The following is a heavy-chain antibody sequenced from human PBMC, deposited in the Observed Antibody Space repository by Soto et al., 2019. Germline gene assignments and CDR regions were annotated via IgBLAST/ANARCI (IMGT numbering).Heavy chain of an antibody. CDR1: GYTFTGYY. D-gene: IGHD3-16*01. CDR3: ASHPQGGLDAFGI. J-gene: IGHJ3*02. CDR2: INPNSGGT. V-gene: IGHV1-2*02. Sequence: QVQLVQSGAEVKKPGASVKVSCKASGYTFTGYYMHWVRQAPGQGLEWMGWINPNSGGTNYAQKFQGRVTMTRDTAISTAYNGLGRLRSDDTAVDYWASHPQGGLDAFGIWGQGTMVTVS.